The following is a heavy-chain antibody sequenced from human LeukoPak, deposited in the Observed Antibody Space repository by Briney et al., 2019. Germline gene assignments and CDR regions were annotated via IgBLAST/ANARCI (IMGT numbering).Heavy chain of an antibody. Sequence: SETLSLTCTVSGGSISSSSYYWGWIRQPPGKGLEWIGSIYYSGSTYYNPSLKSRVTISVDTSKNQFSLKLSSVTAADTAVYYCARGPGSHFDYWGQGTLVTVSS. V-gene: IGHV4-39*07. CDR1: GGSISSSSYY. CDR2: IYYSGST. CDR3: ARGPGSHFDY. J-gene: IGHJ4*02. D-gene: IGHD1-26*01.